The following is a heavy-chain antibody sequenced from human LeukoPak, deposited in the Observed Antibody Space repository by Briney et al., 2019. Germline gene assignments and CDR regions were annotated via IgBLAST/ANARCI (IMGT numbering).Heavy chain of an antibody. Sequence: PSETLSLTCTVSGGSISSSSYYWGWIRQPPGKGLEWIGSIYYSGSTYYNPSLKSRVTISVDTSKNQFSLKLSSVTAADTAVYYCARRSNYAQFDYWGQGTLVTVSS. J-gene: IGHJ4*02. CDR3: ARRSNYAQFDY. D-gene: IGHD4-11*01. CDR1: GGSISSSSYY. CDR2: IYYSGST. V-gene: IGHV4-39*01.